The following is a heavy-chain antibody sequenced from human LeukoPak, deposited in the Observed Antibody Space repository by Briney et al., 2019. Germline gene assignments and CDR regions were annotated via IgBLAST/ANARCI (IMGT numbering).Heavy chain of an antibody. Sequence: SETMSLTCTVSGGSISSSSYYWGWIRQPPGKGLEWIGSIYYSGSTYYNPALKRRLTISVDTSKNQFSLKLRSVTAADTAVYYCARARHDITMIVVVMTSVSYYLDVWGKGTTVTVS. J-gene: IGHJ6*03. CDR2: IYYSGST. V-gene: IGHV4-39*07. CDR1: GGSISSSSYY. D-gene: IGHD3-22*01. CDR3: ARARHDITMIVVVMTSVSYYLDV.